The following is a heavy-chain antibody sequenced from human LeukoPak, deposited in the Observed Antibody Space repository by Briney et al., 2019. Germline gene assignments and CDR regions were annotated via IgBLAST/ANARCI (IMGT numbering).Heavy chain of an antibody. Sequence: GGSLRLSCAASGFTFSSYSMNWVRQAPGKGLEWVSYISSSSSTIYYADSVKGRFTISRDNAKNSLYLQMNSLRAEDTAVYYCARDLVYYYDSSGYFFDYWGQGTLVTVSS. J-gene: IGHJ4*02. V-gene: IGHV3-48*01. CDR1: GFTFSSYS. CDR2: ISSSSSTI. D-gene: IGHD3-22*01. CDR3: ARDLVYYYDSSGYFFDY.